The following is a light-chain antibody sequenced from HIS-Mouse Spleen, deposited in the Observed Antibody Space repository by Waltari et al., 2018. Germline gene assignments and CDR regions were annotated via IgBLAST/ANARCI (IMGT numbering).Light chain of an antibody. CDR2: DAS. Sequence: SYVLTQPPSVSVAPGTTARITCGGNNIGSNSVHWYQQKPGQAPVLVVYDASDRPSGIPERFSGSNSGNTATLTISRVEAGDEADYYCQVWGSSSDHVVFGGGTKLTVL. V-gene: IGLV3-21*03. J-gene: IGLJ2*01. CDR1: NIGSNS. CDR3: QVWGSSSDHVV.